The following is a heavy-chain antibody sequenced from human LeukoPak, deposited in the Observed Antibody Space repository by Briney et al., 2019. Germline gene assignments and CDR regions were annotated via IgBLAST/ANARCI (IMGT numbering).Heavy chain of an antibody. CDR2: IKPDGSEK. V-gene: IGHV3-7*01. CDR1: GFTFNRDW. CDR3: ARSRFYFDY. J-gene: IGHJ4*02. Sequence: GGSLRLSCTASGFTFNRDWTAWVRQAPGKGLEWVAKIKPDGSEKDHVDSVKGRFTISRDNAKNSLYLQLNSLRAEDTAVYYCARSRFYFDYWGQGTLVTVSS.